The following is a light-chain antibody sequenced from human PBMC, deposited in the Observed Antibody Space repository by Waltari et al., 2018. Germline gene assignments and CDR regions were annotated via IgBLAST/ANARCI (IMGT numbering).Light chain of an antibody. CDR1: SNDVGASDF. CDR3: CSYAGPDTLMV. J-gene: IGLJ2*01. V-gene: IGLV2-11*01. CDR2: DVT. Sequence: QSALTQPRSVSGSPGQSVTISCTGTSNDVGASDFVSWYQQLPGKAPKVIIFDVTKRPSGVPDRFSGSKSVNTASLTISGLQAEDEADYYCCSYAGPDTLMVFGGGTHLTVL.